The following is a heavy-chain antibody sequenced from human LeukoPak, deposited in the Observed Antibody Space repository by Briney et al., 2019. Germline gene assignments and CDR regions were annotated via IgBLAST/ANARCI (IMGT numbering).Heavy chain of an antibody. CDR1: GVSISSGSHY. V-gene: IGHV4-61*02. CDR2: IYTSGST. J-gene: IGHJ4*02. CDR3: ARGDGYNLDY. Sequence: SQTLSLTCTASGVSISSGSHYWSWIRQPAGKGLEWIGRIYTSGSTNYNPSLKSRVTISVDTSKNQFSLKLSSVTAADTAVYYCARGDGYNLDYWGQGTLVTVSS. D-gene: IGHD5-24*01.